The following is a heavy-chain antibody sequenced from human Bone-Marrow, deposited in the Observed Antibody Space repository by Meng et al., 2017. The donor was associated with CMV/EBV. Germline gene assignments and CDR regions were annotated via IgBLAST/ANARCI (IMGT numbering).Heavy chain of an antibody. Sequence: GESLKISCAASGFTFSGYAMHWVRQAPGKGLEYVSAISSNGGSTYYADSVKGRFTISRDNSKNTLYLQMGSLRAEDMAVYYCARMKRDGYNYYYGMDVWGQGTTVTVSS. J-gene: IGHJ6*02. D-gene: IGHD5-24*01. V-gene: IGHV3-64*02. CDR3: ARMKRDGYNYYYGMDV. CDR2: ISSNGGST. CDR1: GFTFSGYA.